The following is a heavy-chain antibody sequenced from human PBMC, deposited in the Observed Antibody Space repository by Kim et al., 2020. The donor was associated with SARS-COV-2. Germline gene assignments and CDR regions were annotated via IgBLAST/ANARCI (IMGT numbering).Heavy chain of an antibody. D-gene: IGHD6-19*01. Sequence: GGSRRLSCAASGFTFSSYWMHWVRQAPGEGLVWVSRINGDGSSTAYADSVKGRFTLSRDNAKNTLYLQMNSLRAEDTAVYYCAGDPDYRGWSHFDYWGQGTLVTVSS. CDR1: GFTFSSYW. V-gene: IGHV3-74*01. CDR2: INGDGSST. CDR3: AGDPDYRGWSHFDY. J-gene: IGHJ4*02.